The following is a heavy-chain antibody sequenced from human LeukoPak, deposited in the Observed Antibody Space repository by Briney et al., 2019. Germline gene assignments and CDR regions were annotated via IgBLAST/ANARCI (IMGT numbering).Heavy chain of an antibody. CDR3: ARDLRYSSGWYNVDY. J-gene: IGHJ4*02. Sequence: ASVKVSCKASGYTFTSYGISWVRQAPGQGLEWMGWISAYNGNTNYARKLQGRVTMTTDTSTSTAYMELGSLRSDDTAVYYCARDLRYSSGWYNVDYWGQGTLVTVSS. V-gene: IGHV1-18*01. CDR1: GYTFTSYG. D-gene: IGHD6-19*01. CDR2: ISAYNGNT.